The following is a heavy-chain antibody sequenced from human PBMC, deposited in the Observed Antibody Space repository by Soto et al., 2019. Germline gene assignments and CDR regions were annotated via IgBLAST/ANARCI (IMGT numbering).Heavy chain of an antibody. CDR2: IKSKTNGETT. CDR3: VSEVSGAFHI. Sequence: EVQLVESGGALVKPGESLRLSCAASGFSFSNAWLNWVRQAPGKGPEWVGLIKSKTNGETTDYTAPVKGRFTISRDDSKDTLYLQMNSLKLEDTALYYCVSEVSGAFHIWGQGTMVTVSS. D-gene: IGHD6-25*01. J-gene: IGHJ3*02. V-gene: IGHV3-15*02. CDR1: GFSFSNAW.